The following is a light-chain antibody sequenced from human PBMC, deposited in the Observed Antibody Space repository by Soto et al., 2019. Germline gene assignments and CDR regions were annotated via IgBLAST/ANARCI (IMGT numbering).Light chain of an antibody. CDR1: QSISNW. CDR2: DVS. J-gene: IGKJ4*01. V-gene: IGKV1-5*01. Sequence: DIQMTQSPSTLSASVGDRVTITCRASQSISNWLAWYQQKPGKAPTLLIYDVSRLESGVPSRFSGSGSGTEFTLTISSLQPDDFATYYCQQYNSYQLTFGGGTKVDIK. CDR3: QQYNSYQLT.